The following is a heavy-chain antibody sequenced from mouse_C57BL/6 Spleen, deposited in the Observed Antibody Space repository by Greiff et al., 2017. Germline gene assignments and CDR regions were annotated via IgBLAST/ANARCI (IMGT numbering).Heavy chain of an antibody. CDR1: GYSITSGYY. CDR2: ISYDGSN. J-gene: IGHJ2*01. V-gene: IGHV3-6*01. Sequence: EVQLVESGPGLVKPSQSLSLTCSVTGYSITSGYYWTWIRQFPGNKLEWMGYISYDGSNNYNPSLKNRISITRDTSKNQFFLKLNSVTTEDTATYYCARQNYRDYFDYWGQGTTLTVSS. CDR3: ARQNYRDYFDY. D-gene: IGHD2-12*01.